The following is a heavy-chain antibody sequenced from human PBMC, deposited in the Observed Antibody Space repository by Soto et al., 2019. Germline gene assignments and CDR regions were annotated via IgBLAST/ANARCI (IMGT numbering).Heavy chain of an antibody. CDR1: GLTFSSYG. CDR2: ISCDGSNK. Sequence: PGGSLRLSFAASGLTFSSYGMHGVRQAPGKGLEWVAVISCDGSNKYYADYVKGRFTISRDNSKNTLYLQMNSLRAEDTAVYYCAKDDSSSWYYFDYWGKGTLVTVSS. CDR3: AKDDSSSWYYFDY. J-gene: IGHJ4*02. V-gene: IGHV3-30*18. D-gene: IGHD6-13*01.